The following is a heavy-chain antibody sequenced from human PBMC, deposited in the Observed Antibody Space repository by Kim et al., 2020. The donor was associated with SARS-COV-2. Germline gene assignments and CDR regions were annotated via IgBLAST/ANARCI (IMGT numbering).Heavy chain of an antibody. CDR2: YTSGRT. CDR3: ASALGH. Sequence: YTSGRTNYHPSLQSRVTMSVDMAKNQFSRKLSSVTAADTAVYYCASALGHWGQGTLVTVSS. J-gene: IGHJ4*02. D-gene: IGHD3-16*02. V-gene: IGHV4-4*07.